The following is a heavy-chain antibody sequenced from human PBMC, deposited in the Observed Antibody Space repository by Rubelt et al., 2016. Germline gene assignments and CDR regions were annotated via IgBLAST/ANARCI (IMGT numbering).Heavy chain of an antibody. CDR2: IYYSGST. V-gene: IGHV4-39*01. CDR1: GGSISSSSYY. Sequence: QLQLQESGPGLVKPSGTLSLTCTVSGGSISSSSYYWGWIRQPPGKGLEWIGSIYYSGSTYYNPSLKSRVTISVDTSKNQFSLKLSSVTAADTAVYYWASGIRAILYYGMDVWGQGTTVTVSS. J-gene: IGHJ6*02. D-gene: IGHD3-3*02. CDR3: ASGIRAILYYGMDV.